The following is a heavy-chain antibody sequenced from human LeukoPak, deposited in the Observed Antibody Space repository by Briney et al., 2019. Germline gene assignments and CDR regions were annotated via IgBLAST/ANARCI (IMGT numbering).Heavy chain of an antibody. V-gene: IGHV1-18*01. CDR2: ISPYNGNT. J-gene: IGHJ4*02. Sequence: ASVKVSCKASGYTFTGHFIHWVRQAPGQGLEWLGWISPYNGNTKYAQKIQGRATMTTDTSTSTAYLELRSLRSDDTAVYYCARGEYDLLGDYWGQGTLVTVSS. D-gene: IGHD3-10*01. CDR3: ARGEYDLLGDY. CDR1: GYTFTGHF.